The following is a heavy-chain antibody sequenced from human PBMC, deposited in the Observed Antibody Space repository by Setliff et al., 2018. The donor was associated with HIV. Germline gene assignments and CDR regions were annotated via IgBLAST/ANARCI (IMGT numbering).Heavy chain of an antibody. J-gene: IGHJ4*02. CDR2: IKQDGSEK. CDR3: ARDWRSGYDLNFDY. V-gene: IGHV3-7*01. CDR1: GFTVSNDY. Sequence: PGGSLRLSCAASGFTVSNDYMSWVRQAPGRGLEWVAKIKQDGSEKYYVDSVKGRFTISRDNAKNSLYLQMNNLRAEDTAMYYCARDWRSGYDLNFDYWGQGTLVTVSS. D-gene: IGHD5-12*01.